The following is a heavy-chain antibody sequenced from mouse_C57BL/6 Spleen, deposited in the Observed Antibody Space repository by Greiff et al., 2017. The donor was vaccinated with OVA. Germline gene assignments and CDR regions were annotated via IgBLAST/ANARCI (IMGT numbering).Heavy chain of an antibody. CDR1: GFNIKDDY. J-gene: IGHJ2*01. D-gene: IGHD1-1*01. CDR2: IDPENGDT. V-gene: IGHV14-4*01. CDR3: TTVTTVGYFDY. Sequence: VQLQQSGAELVRPGASVKLSCTASGFNIKDDYMHWVKQRPEQGLEWIGWIDPENGDTEYASKFQGKATITADTSSNTAYLQLSSLTSEDTAVYYCTTVTTVGYFDYWGQGTTLTVSS.